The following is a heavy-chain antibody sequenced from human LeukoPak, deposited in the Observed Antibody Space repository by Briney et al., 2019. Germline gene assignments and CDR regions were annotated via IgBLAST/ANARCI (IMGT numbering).Heavy chain of an antibody. V-gene: IGHV3-7*01. CDR3: ARKNGLDY. CDR2: IKQDGSEK. J-gene: IGHJ4*02. Sequence: PGGSLRLSCAASGLTFDEYTMHWVRQGPGKGLEWVANIKQDGSEKYYVDSVKGRFTISRDNAKNSLYLQMNSLRAEDTAVYYCARKNGLDYWGQGTLVTVSS. CDR1: GLTFDEYT.